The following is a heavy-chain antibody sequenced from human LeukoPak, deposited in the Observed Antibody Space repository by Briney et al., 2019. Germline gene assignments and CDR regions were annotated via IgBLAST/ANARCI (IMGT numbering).Heavy chain of an antibody. V-gene: IGHV4-34*01. J-gene: IGHJ4*02. D-gene: IGHD1-26*01. Sequence: SETLSLTCAVYGGSFSGYYWSWIRQPPGKGLEWIGEISHSGSTNYNPSLKSRVTISVDTSKNQFSLKLSSVTAADTAVYYCARHQAGGSFDYWGQGTLVTVS. CDR2: ISHSGST. CDR3: ARHQAGGSFDY. CDR1: GGSFSGYY.